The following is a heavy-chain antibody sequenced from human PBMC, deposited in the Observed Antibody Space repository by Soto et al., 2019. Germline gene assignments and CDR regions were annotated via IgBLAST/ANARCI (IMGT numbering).Heavy chain of an antibody. J-gene: IGHJ4*02. D-gene: IGHD1-7*01. Sequence: PGGSLRLSCAASGFTFSSYAMNWVRQAPGKGLEWLSYIRGGGSPIYCADSVRGRFTISRDNAKNSLYLQMNSLRAEDTAIYYCASKIFGTTYFNYWGQGALVTVSS. CDR1: GFTFSSYA. V-gene: IGHV3-48*03. CDR2: IRGGGSPI. CDR3: ASKIFGTTYFNY.